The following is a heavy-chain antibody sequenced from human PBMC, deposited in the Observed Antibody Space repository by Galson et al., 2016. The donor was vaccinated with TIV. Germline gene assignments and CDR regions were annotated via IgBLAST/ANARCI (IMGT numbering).Heavy chain of an antibody. CDR2: INVYNGNT. V-gene: IGHV1-18*01. Sequence: SVKVSCKASGYSFSSFGISWVRQAPGQGLEWMGWINVYNGNTNYIERLQGRVTMTADTSTTTAYMEMRSLRSDDTAVYYCAREVRYQGWFGKTMFSIIDYWGQGTLVTVSS. D-gene: IGHD3-10*02. CDR1: GYSFSSFG. CDR3: AREVRYQGWFGKTMFSIIDY. J-gene: IGHJ4*02.